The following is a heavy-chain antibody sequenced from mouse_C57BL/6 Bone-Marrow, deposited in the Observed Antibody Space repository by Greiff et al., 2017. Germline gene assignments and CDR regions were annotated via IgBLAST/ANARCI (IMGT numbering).Heavy chain of an antibody. D-gene: IGHD2-1*01. V-gene: IGHV1-50*01. CDR3: ANYGNSYWYFDV. CDR1: GYTFTSYW. J-gene: IGHJ1*03. CDR2: IDPSDSYT. Sequence: QVQLQQPGAELVKPGASVKLSCKASGYTFTSYWMQWVKQRPGQGLEWIGEIDPSDSYTNYNQKFKGKATLTVDTSSSTAYMQLSSLTSEDSAVYYCANYGNSYWYFDVWGTGTTVTVSS.